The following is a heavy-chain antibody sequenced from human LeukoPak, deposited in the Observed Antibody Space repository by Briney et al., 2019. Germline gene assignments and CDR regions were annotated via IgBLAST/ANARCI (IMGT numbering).Heavy chain of an antibody. V-gene: IGHV1-69*13. CDR2: IIPIFGTA. CDR1: RGTFSSSA. CDR3: ASLYGSGSYRPPTHATDY. D-gene: IGHD3-10*01. J-gene: IGHJ4*02. Sequence: APLKVSSKASRGTFSSSAIRWVRQAPGHGLEWMGGIIPIFGTANYAQKIQGRVTITADESTSTAYMELSSLRSEDTAVYYCASLYGSGSYRPPTHATDYWGQGTLVTVSS.